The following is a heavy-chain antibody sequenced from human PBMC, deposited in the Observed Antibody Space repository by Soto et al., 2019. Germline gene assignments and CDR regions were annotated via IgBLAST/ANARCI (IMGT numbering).Heavy chain of an antibody. CDR1: GYTFTSYG. Sequence: GASVKVSCKASGYTFTSYGISWVRQAPGQGLEWMGWISAYNGNTNYAQKLQGRVTMTTDTSTSTAYMELRSLRSDDTAVYYCARDRPGNWNYEGPHTYYYYYGMDVWGQGTTVTVSS. CDR2: ISAYNGNT. J-gene: IGHJ6*02. V-gene: IGHV1-18*01. CDR3: ARDRPGNWNYEGPHTYYYYYGMDV. D-gene: IGHD1-7*01.